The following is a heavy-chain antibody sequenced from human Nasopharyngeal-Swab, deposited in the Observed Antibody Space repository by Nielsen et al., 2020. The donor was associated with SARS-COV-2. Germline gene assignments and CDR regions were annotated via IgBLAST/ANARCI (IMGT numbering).Heavy chain of an antibody. V-gene: IGHV3-9*01. CDR2: ISWNSGSI. J-gene: IGHJ4*02. Sequence: SLKISCAASGFTFDDYAMHWVRQAPGKGLEWVSGISWNSGSIGYADSVKGRFTISRDNAKNSLYLQMNSLRAEDTAIYYCAKRRDSGSSGRYFNYWGQGTLVTVSS. D-gene: IGHD5-12*01. CDR3: AKRRDSGSSGRYFNY. CDR1: GFTFDDYA.